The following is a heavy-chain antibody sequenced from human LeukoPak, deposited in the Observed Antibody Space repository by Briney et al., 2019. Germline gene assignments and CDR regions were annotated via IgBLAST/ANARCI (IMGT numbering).Heavy chain of an antibody. J-gene: IGHJ6*04. D-gene: IGHD3-10*02. CDR3: AELGITMIGGV. CDR2: MNPNSGNT. Sequence: ASVKVSCKASGYTFTSYDINWVRQATGQGLEWLGWMNPNSGNTGYAQKFQGRVTMTRNTSISTAYMELSSLRAEDTAVYYCAELGITMIGGVWGKGTTVTISS. V-gene: IGHV1-8*01. CDR1: GYTFTSYD.